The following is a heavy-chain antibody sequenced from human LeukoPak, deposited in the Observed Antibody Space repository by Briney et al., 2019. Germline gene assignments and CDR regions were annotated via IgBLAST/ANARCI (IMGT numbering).Heavy chain of an antibody. CDR1: GYTLTELS. D-gene: IGHD6-6*01. Sequence: ASVKVSCKVSGYTLTELSMHWVRQAPGKGLEWMGGFDPEDGETIYAQKFQGRVTMTEDTSTDTAYMELSSLRSEDTAVYYCARWDGIAARPSLNYYYYYYMDVWGKGTTVTVSS. CDR3: ARWDGIAARPSLNYYYYYYMDV. V-gene: IGHV1-24*01. J-gene: IGHJ6*03. CDR2: FDPEDGET.